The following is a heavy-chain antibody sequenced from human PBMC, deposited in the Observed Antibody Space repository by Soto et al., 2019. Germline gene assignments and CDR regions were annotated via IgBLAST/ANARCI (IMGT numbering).Heavy chain of an antibody. CDR3: AREGSYSAYNFAHGIQLWSFDF. CDR2: IFSSGST. V-gene: IGHV4-4*07. CDR1: GGSINTFY. J-gene: IGHJ4*02. D-gene: IGHD5-12*01. Sequence: SGTLSLSCTVSGGSINTFYWSWVRQPVGKGLEWIGRIFSSGSTSFNPSLESRVAMSVDTSKNHFSLNLSSVTAADMAVYYCAREGSYSAYNFAHGIQLWSFDFWGQGALVTVSS.